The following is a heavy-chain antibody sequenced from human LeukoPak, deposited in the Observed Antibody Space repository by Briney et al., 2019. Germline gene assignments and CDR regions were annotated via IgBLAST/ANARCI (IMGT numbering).Heavy chain of an antibody. J-gene: IGHJ6*02. CDR3: AREGEQWQGYYYYGMDV. Sequence: ASVTVSCKASGYTFTSYGISWVRQAPGQGLEWMGWISAYNGNTNYAQKLQGRVTMTTDTSTSTAYMELRSLRSDDTAVYYCAREGEQWQGYYYYGMDVWGQGTTVTVSS. V-gene: IGHV1-18*01. D-gene: IGHD6-19*01. CDR2: ISAYNGNT. CDR1: GYTFTSYG.